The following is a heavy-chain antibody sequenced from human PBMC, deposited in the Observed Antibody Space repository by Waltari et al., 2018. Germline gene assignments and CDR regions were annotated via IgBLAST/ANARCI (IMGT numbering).Heavy chain of an antibody. CDR2: SNPNMGAT. Sequence: QVQLVQSGAEVKKPGASVKVSCKASGYTFTGSYMPWGRQAPGQGLGWMEWSNPNMGATNYAQKCQGRVTMTRDTAISPAYMEVSRLRSADRAVYFGARGGGVVVAANGAFDIWGQGTMVTVSS. CDR3: ARGGGVVVAANGAFDI. V-gene: IGHV1-2*02. D-gene: IGHD2-15*01. CDR1: GYTFTGSY. J-gene: IGHJ3*02.